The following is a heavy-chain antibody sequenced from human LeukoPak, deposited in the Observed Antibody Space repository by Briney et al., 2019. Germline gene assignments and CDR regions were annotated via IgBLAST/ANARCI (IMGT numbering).Heavy chain of an antibody. Sequence: PGGSLRLSCAASGFTFSSYGMHWVRQAPGKGLEWVAVIWYDGSNKYYADSVKGRFTISRDNSKNTPYLQMNSLRAEDTAVYYCARESRLLHAFDIWGQGTMVTVSS. J-gene: IGHJ3*02. CDR1: GFTFSSYG. V-gene: IGHV3-33*01. D-gene: IGHD1-26*01. CDR2: IWYDGSNK. CDR3: ARESRLLHAFDI.